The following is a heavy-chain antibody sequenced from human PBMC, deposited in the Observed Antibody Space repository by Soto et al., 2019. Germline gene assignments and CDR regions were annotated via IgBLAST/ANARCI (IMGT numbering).Heavy chain of an antibody. J-gene: IGHJ5*02. CDR2: ISYSGST. CDR3: ARQNLDCRNGSCFLAWFDP. CDR1: GGSISSGSSY. V-gene: IGHV4-39*01. D-gene: IGHD2-15*01. Sequence: QLQLQESGPGLVEPSETLSLSCTVSGGSISSGSSYWGWIRQPPGKGLEWIGTISYSGSTYYNPSLKSRVTMSVDTSKNRFSLKVNSVTAADTAVFYCARQNLDCRNGSCFLAWFDPWGQGTLVTVSS.